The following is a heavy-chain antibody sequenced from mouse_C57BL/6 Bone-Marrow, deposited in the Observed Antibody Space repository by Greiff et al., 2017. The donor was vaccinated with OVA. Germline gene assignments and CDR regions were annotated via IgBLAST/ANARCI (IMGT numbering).Heavy chain of an antibody. D-gene: IGHD2-12*01. J-gene: IGHJ3*01. Sequence: QVQLQQPGAELVRPGSSVKLSCKASGYTFTSYWMDWVKQRPGQGLEWIGNIYPSDSETHYNQKFKDKATLTVDKSSSTAYMQLSSLTSEDSAVYDCARSYYKGFAYWGQGTLVTVSA. CDR3: ARSYYKGFAY. V-gene: IGHV1-61*01. CDR1: GYTFTSYW. CDR2: IYPSDSET.